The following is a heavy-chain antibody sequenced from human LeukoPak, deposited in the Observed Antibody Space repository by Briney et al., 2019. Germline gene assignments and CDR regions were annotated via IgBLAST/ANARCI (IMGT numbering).Heavy chain of an antibody. CDR3: ARDSGGSTLYNFDY. CDR1: GYSFSNYW. Sequence: GESLNISCQASGYSFSNYWIGWVRQMPGEGLEWMGIIYPGDSNTRYSPSFRGQVTISADKSISTAYLQWNSLKASDTAMYYCARDSGGSTLYNFDYWGQGTLVTVSS. V-gene: IGHV5-51*01. J-gene: IGHJ4*02. D-gene: IGHD2-15*01. CDR2: IYPGDSNT.